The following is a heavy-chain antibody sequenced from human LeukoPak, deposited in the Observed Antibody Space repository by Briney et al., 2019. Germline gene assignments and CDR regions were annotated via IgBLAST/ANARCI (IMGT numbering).Heavy chain of an antibody. CDR3: AGDPSSPATPWYFDL. V-gene: IGHV3-21*01. J-gene: IGHJ2*01. CDR2: ISSSSTFI. Sequence: PGGSLRLSCAASGFTFSSYSMSWVRQGPGKGLEWVSSISSSSTFIYYADSVKGRFTISRDNAKNSLYLQMNSLRAEDTAVYYCAGDPSSPATPWYFDLWGRGTLVTVSS. CDR1: GFTFSSYS. D-gene: IGHD6-25*01.